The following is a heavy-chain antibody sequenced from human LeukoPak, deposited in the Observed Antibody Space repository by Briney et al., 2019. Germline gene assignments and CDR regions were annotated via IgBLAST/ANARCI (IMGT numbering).Heavy chain of an antibody. J-gene: IGHJ4*02. CDR2: ISAYNGNT. V-gene: IGHV1-18*01. CDR1: GYTFTSYG. D-gene: IGHD3-3*01. Sequence: ASVKVSCKASGYTFTSYGISWVRQAPGQGLEWMGWISAYNGNTNYAQKLHGRVTMTTDTSTSTAYMELRSLRSDDTAVYYCARVPTFYDFWSGYFDYWGQGTLVTVSS. CDR3: ARVPTFYDFWSGYFDY.